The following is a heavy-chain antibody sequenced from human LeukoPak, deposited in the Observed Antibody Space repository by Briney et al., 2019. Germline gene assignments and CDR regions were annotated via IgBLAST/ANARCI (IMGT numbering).Heavy chain of an antibody. Sequence: PGGSLRLSCAASGFTLSNYPMHWVRQAPGKGLEWVAVIPYDGSNNYYSDSVKGRFTISRDNSKNTLYLQMNSLRPEDTAVYYCARSERTTVTMFDYWGQGTLVTVSS. CDR2: IPYDGSNN. J-gene: IGHJ4*02. CDR3: ARSERTTVTMFDY. CDR1: GFTLSNYP. V-gene: IGHV3-30-3*01. D-gene: IGHD4-17*01.